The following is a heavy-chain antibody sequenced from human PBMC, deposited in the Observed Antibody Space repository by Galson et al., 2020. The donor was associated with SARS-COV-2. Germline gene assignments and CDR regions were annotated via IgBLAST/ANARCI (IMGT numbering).Heavy chain of an antibody. Sequence: SETLSLTCSVSGDSVSNNNHYWHWIRQPPGKGLEWIGGIYYNGDTYYNPSLKSRVTISIDTSKNQFSLKLTSVTAADTAVYYCAKRIMIFAQYVFDLWGQGTMVTVSS. CDR3: AKRIMIFAQYVFDL. CDR2: IYYNGDT. D-gene: IGHD3-3*01. V-gene: IGHV4-39*01. J-gene: IGHJ3*01. CDR1: GDSVSNNNHY.